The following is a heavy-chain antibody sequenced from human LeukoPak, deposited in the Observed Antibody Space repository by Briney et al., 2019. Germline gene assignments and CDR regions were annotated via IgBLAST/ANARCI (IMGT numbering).Heavy chain of an antibody. D-gene: IGHD5-18*01. V-gene: IGHV6-1*01. J-gene: IGHJ6*03. Sequence: SQTLSLTCAISGDSVSSNSAAGNWIRQSPSRGLEWLGRTYYRSKWYNDYAVSVKSRITINPDTSKNQFSLQLNSVTPEDTAVYYCAREWAAMVIRLYYYYYMDVWGKGTTVIVSS. CDR2: TYYRSKWYN. CDR3: AREWAAMVIRLYYYYYMDV. CDR1: GDSVSSNSAA.